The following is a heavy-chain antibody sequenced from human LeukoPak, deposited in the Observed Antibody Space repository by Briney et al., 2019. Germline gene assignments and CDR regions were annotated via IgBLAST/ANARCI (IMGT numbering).Heavy chain of an antibody. CDR3: ARWAHYDSSGSVVSLTSY. CDR2: ISSSSSTI. Sequence: PGGSLRLSCAASGFTFSSYSMNWVRQAPGKGLEGVSYISSSSSTIYYADSVKGRFTISRDNAKNSLYLQMNSLRDEDTAVYYCARWAHYDSSGSVVSLTSYWGQGTLVTVSS. D-gene: IGHD3-22*01. CDR1: GFTFSSYS. J-gene: IGHJ4*02. V-gene: IGHV3-48*02.